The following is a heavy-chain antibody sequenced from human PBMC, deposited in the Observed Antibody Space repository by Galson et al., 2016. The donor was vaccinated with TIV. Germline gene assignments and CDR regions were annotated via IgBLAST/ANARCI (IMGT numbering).Heavy chain of an antibody. CDR2: IIAIFGIP. Sequence: SVKVSCKASGATFSRYAFNWVRQAPGQGLEWMGGIIAIFGIPNYAQKFQGRVTITADESTTTVYMELSSLRSDDTAVYYCARGPAENYWGQGTLVTVSS. CDR1: GATFSRYA. V-gene: IGHV1-69*13. J-gene: IGHJ4*02. CDR3: ARGPAENY.